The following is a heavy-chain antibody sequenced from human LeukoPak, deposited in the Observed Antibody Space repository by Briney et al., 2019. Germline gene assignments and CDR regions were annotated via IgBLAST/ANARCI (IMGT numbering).Heavy chain of an antibody. CDR2: FDSESGEA. D-gene: IGHD1-26*01. V-gene: IGHV1-24*01. CDR1: GYTLTDLS. CDR3: AGDQEGFDY. Sequence: EASVTVSCKVSGYTLTDLSMNWVRQAPGKGLEWMGGFDSESGEAIYAQKFQDRVTVTEDTSTDTAYIELSGLRSEDTAVYYCAGDQEGFDYWGQGTLVTVSS. J-gene: IGHJ4*02.